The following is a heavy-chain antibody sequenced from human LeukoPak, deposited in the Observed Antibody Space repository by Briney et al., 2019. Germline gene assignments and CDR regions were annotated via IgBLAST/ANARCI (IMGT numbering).Heavy chain of an antibody. CDR1: GFTFDNYA. CDR2: ISWNSGYI. CDR3: AKVRGTYSSGYFFDY. Sequence: GGSLRLSCAASGFTFDNYAMHWVRQAPGKGLEWLSIISWNSGYIGYADSVKGRFTISRDNAKKSLDLQMNSLRAEDTAFYYCAKVRGTYSSGYFFDYWGQRTLLTVPS. J-gene: IGHJ4*02. V-gene: IGHV3-9*01. D-gene: IGHD6-19*01.